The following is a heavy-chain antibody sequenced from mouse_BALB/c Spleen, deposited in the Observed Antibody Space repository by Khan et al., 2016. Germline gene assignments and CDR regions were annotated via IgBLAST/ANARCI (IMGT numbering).Heavy chain of an antibody. J-gene: IGHJ1*01. CDR1: GYTFTSYW. CDR3: ARRNWDGRYFDV. V-gene: IGHV1-87*01. Sequence: QVQLQQSGAELARPGASVKLSCKASGYTFTSYWMQWVKQRPGQGLEWVGAIYPGDGDTRYTQKFKGQATLTADKSSSTAYMQLSSLTSEDSAVHYCARRNWDGRYFDVWGAGTTVTVSS. CDR2: IYPGDGDT. D-gene: IGHD4-1*01.